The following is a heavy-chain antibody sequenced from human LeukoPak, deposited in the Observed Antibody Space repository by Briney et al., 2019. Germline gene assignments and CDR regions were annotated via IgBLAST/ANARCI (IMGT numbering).Heavy chain of an antibody. CDR3: ARQNAYYDSSGYYLDAFDI. CDR1: GYSFTSYW. D-gene: IGHD3-22*01. V-gene: IGHV5-51*01. Sequence: GESLKISCKGSGYSFTSYWIGWVRPMPGKGLEWMGIIYPGDSDTRYSPSFQGQVTISADKSISTAYLQWSSLKASDTAMYYCARQNAYYDSSGYYLDAFDIWGQGTMVTVSS. J-gene: IGHJ3*02. CDR2: IYPGDSDT.